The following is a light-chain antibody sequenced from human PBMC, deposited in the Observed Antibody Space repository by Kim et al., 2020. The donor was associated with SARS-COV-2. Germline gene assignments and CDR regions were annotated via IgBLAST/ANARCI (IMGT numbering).Light chain of an antibody. CDR1: QTVLHRSNNKNY. Sequence: VTINCKSSQTVLHRSNNKNYLAWYKQNPGQPPKLLIYWASTRQSGVPDRFIGSGSATDFTLTISSLQAEDVAVYYCQQYYSSPLTFGGGTKVDIK. CDR3: QQYYSSPLT. J-gene: IGKJ4*01. V-gene: IGKV4-1*01. CDR2: WAS.